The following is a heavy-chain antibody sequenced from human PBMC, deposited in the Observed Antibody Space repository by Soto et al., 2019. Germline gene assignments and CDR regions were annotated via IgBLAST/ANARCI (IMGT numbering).Heavy chain of an antibody. J-gene: IGHJ5*02. D-gene: IGHD3-10*01. CDR1: GFPFSSTD. V-gene: IGHV3-23*01. CDR2: IDGSGGTT. CDR3: AKNSGWFNT. Sequence: GGSLRLSCAASGFPFSSTDITFFLQAPVKFLYFFSTIDGSGGTTYYADSVNGRFTISRDNSINTVFLQMNSLRADDTALYFCAKNSGWFNTWGQGALVTVSS.